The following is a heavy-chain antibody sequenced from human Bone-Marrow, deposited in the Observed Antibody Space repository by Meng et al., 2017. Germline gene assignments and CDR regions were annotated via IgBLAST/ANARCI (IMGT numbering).Heavy chain of an antibody. CDR1: GYTFTTYG. CDR2: ISAYNGNT. J-gene: IGHJ4*02. V-gene: IGHV1-18*01. CDR3: ARAGSYYYDSSGYYALDY. Sequence: ASVKVSCKASGYTFTTYGISWVRQAPGQGLEWMGWISAYNGNTNYAQSLQGRVTMTTDTSTSTAYMELRSLRSDDTAVYYCARAGSYYYDSSGYYALDYWGQGTLVTVSS. D-gene: IGHD3-22*01.